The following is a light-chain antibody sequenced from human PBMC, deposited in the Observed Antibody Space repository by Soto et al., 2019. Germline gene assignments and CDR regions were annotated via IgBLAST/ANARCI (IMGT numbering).Light chain of an antibody. J-gene: IGKJ1*01. CDR2: DAS. CDR3: QQHLGRHT. CDR1: QSVNAY. Sequence: VLTHSPVTLSLSPGERATLSCRASQSVNAYLAWYQQKPGQAPRLLIYDASVSATGIPARFSGSGSGTDFTLTISSLEPEDSAVYYCQQHLGRHTFGQGTKVDIK. V-gene: IGKV3-11*01.